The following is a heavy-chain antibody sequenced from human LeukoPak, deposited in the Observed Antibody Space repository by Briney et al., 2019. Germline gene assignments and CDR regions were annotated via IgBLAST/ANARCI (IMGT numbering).Heavy chain of an antibody. V-gene: IGHV4-34*01. D-gene: IGHD3-10*01. CDR2: INHSGST. Sequence: SETLSLTCAVYGGSFSGYYWSWIRQPPGKGLEWIGEINHSGSTNYNPSLKSRVTTSVDTSKNQFSLKLSSVTAADTAVYYCARGKMVRGVIFDYWGQGTLVTVSS. CDR3: ARGKMVRGVIFDY. J-gene: IGHJ4*02. CDR1: GGSFSGYY.